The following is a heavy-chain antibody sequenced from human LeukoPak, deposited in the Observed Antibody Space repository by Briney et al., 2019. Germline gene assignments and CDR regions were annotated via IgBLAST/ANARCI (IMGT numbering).Heavy chain of an antibody. Sequence: PGGSLRLSCAVSGFTFSGFWMSWSRQAPGKGLEWVASINSDGSEGYYADVVKGRFTISRDNAKNSLYLQMNSLRAEDTAVYYCAREYCRGGSCYFAFDIWGQGTMVTVSS. CDR2: INSDGSEG. CDR3: AREYCRGGSCYFAFDI. D-gene: IGHD2-15*01. V-gene: IGHV3-7*01. J-gene: IGHJ3*02. CDR1: GFTFSGFW.